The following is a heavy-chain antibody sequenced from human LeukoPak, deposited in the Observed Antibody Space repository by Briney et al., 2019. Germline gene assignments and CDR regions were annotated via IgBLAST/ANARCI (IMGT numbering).Heavy chain of an antibody. D-gene: IGHD3-3*01. CDR3: ARDFWSGYSFSFDY. CDR1: GYSISSGYY. J-gene: IGHJ4*02. V-gene: IGHV4-38-2*02. Sequence: ASDTLSLTCAVSGYSISSGYYWGWIRQPPGKGLEWIGSIYHSGSTYYNPSLKSRVTMSVDTSKNQFSLKLSSVTAADTAVYYCARDFWSGYSFSFDYWGQGTLFTVSS. CDR2: IYHSGST.